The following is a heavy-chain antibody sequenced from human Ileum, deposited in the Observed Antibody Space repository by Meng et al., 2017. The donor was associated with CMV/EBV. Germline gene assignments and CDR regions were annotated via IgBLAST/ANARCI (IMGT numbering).Heavy chain of an antibody. Sequence: GESLKISCAASGFIVSSNYMSWVRQAPGKGLEWVSILYSGGNTYYADSVKGRFSISRDNFKNTLYLQMNSLRAEDTAVYYCSRDSGRSSFENWGQG. CDR1: GFIVSSNY. V-gene: IGHV3-53*01. J-gene: IGHJ4*01. CDR3: SRDSGRSSFEN. D-gene: IGHD6-6*01. CDR2: LYSGGNT.